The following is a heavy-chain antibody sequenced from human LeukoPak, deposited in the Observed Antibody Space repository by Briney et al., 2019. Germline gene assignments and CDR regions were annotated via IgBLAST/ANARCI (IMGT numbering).Heavy chain of an antibody. CDR2: INPNSGGT. Sequence: ASVKVLCTASGYTFTGYYLHWVRQAPGQGLEWMGWINPNSGGTNYAQKFQGRVTMTRDTSISTAYMELSRLRSDDTAVYYCAILAYCGGDCFRKRYYFDYWGQGTLVTVSS. CDR3: AILAYCGGDCFRKRYYFDY. D-gene: IGHD2-21*02. CDR1: GYTFTGYY. J-gene: IGHJ4*02. V-gene: IGHV1-2*02.